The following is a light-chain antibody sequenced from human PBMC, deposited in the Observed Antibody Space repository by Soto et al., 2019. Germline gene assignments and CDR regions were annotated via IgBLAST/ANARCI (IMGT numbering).Light chain of an antibody. Sequence: DIQMTQSPSSIAASVGDGVRSTCQASQDISSYLNWYQQKPGKVPKLLIYGASNLETGVPSRFSGSGSGTDFTFTISTLQPEDFATYYCQQYDNLPFTFGPGTKVDIK. V-gene: IGKV1-33*01. CDR1: QDISSY. CDR3: QQYDNLPFT. J-gene: IGKJ3*01. CDR2: GAS.